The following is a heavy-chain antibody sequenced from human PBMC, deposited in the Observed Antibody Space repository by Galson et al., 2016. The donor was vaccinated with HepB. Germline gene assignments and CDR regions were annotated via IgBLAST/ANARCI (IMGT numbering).Heavy chain of an antibody. CDR1: GYTFTSYY. CDR3: AREEGTTSFDY. J-gene: IGHJ4*02. V-gene: IGHV1-46*03. Sequence: VKVSCKASGYTFTSYYIHWVRQAPGHGLEWMGKMNPSGGSTNYAQKFQGRVTMTSDTSASTVYMQLSGLKSEDTAIYYCAREEGTTSFDYWGQGTVVTVSS. CDR2: MNPSGGST. D-gene: IGHD1-7*01.